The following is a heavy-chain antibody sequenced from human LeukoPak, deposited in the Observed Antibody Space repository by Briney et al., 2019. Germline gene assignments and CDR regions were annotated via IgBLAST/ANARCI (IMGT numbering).Heavy chain of an antibody. CDR2: IYYSGST. CDR1: GGSISSYY. D-gene: IGHD4-23*01. Sequence: SETLSLTCTVSGGSISSYYWSWIRQPPGKGLEWIGYIYYSGSTNYNPSLKSRVTISVDTSKNQFSLKLSSVTAADTAVYYCAKSYLRSGNSIFGYWGQGTLVTVSS. V-gene: IGHV4-59*01. J-gene: IGHJ4*02. CDR3: AKSYLRSGNSIFGY.